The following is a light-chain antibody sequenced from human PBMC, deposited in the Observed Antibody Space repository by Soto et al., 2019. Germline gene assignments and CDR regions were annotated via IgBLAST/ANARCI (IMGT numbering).Light chain of an antibody. V-gene: IGKV3-20*01. Sequence: EFVLTQSPGTRSLAPGERAILSCRASPSVAGSLAWYQQKPGQAPRLLIYDISTRAAAIPDRFRGSGSGTDFTLTISRVEPEAFAVYYCQQYGTAPITFGQGTRL. J-gene: IGKJ5*01. CDR3: QQYGTAPIT. CDR1: PSVAGS. CDR2: DIS.